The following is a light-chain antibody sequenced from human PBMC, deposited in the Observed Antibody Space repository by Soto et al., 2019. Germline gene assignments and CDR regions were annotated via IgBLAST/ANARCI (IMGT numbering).Light chain of an antibody. Sequence: DIHMTQSPSTLSASVGYRFTIACRASQSISVWLAWYQQKAGKAPNLLIYKASRLESGVPSRFGGSGSETEFTLTISGLQPGDSETYYCQQYNSSSPTFGQGTKVDIK. CDR2: KAS. V-gene: IGKV1-5*03. J-gene: IGKJ1*01. CDR1: QSISVW. CDR3: QQYNSSSPT.